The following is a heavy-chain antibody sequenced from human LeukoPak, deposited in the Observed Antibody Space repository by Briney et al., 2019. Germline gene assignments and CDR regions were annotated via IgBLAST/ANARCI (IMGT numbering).Heavy chain of an antibody. D-gene: IGHD3-22*01. CDR1: GYTFTSYA. Sequence: ASVKVSCKAFGYTFTSYAMHWVRQAPGQRLEWMGWINAGNGNTKYSQKFQGRVTMTRDTSTSTVYMELSSLRSEDTAVYYCARAGTYYSDSSGYYFYWGQGTLVTVSS. CDR3: ARAGTYYSDSSGYYFY. CDR2: INAGNGNT. J-gene: IGHJ4*02. V-gene: IGHV1-3*01.